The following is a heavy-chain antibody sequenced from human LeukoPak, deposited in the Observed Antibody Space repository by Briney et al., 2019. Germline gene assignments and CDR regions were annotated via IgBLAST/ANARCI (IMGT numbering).Heavy chain of an antibody. Sequence: GGSLRLSCAASGFIFSNYAMSWVRQAPGKGPEWVSGISGGGGGTYYADSVKGRFTISRANSKNTLYLQMSSLRAEDTAVYYCARVLWNGDYPRFDYWGQGTLVSVSS. D-gene: IGHD4-17*01. CDR2: ISGGGGGT. CDR1: GFIFSNYA. V-gene: IGHV3-23*01. CDR3: ARVLWNGDYPRFDY. J-gene: IGHJ4*02.